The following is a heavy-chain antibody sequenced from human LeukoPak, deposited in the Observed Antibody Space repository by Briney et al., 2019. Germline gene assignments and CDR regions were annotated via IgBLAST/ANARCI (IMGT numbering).Heavy chain of an antibody. V-gene: IGHV3-33*01. D-gene: IGHD3-22*01. J-gene: IGHJ4*02. CDR1: GFTFTGYG. Sequence: GGSLRLSCAVSGFTFTGYGMHWVRQAPGKGLQWVAVIWYDGSNKYYADSVKGRFTISRDDSKNTLYLQMNSLRAEDTAVYYCARDSRRGDTYYYDSSGPSYFDYWGQGTLVTVSS. CDR3: ARDSRRGDTYYYDSSGPSYFDY. CDR2: IWYDGSNK.